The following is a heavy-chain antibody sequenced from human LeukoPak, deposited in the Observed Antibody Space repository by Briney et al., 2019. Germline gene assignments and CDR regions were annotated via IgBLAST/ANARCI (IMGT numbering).Heavy chain of an antibody. Sequence: GGSLRLSCAASGSTFSSYWMHWVRQAPGKGLMWVSRINSDGSTTSYADSVKGRFTISRDNAKNTLYLQMNSLRVEDTAVYYCTRINYGWGQGTLVTVSS. J-gene: IGHJ4*02. CDR3: TRINYG. D-gene: IGHD3-16*01. V-gene: IGHV3-74*01. CDR2: INSDGSTT. CDR1: GSTFSSYW.